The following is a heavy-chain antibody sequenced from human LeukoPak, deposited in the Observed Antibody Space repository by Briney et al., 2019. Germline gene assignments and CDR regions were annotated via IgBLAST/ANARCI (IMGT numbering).Heavy chain of an antibody. CDR3: ARVRDFWSGYYGDDAFDI. D-gene: IGHD3-3*01. CDR2: IYYSGST. V-gene: IGHV4-59*01. CDR1: GGSISSYY. Sequence: PSETLSLTCTVSGGSISSYYWSWIRQPPGKGLEWIGYIYYSGSTNYNPSLTSRVTISVDTSKNQFSLKPSSVTAADTAVYYCARVRDFWSGYYGDDAFDIWGQGTMVTVSS. J-gene: IGHJ3*02.